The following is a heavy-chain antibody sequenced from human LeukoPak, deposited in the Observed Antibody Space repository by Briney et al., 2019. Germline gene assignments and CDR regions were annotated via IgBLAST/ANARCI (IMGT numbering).Heavy chain of an antibody. CDR3: ARGNGFNLDAFDI. V-gene: IGHV3-48*01. D-gene: IGHD5-24*01. CDR1: GFTFSSYS. J-gene: IGHJ3*02. Sequence: GGSLRLSCAASGFTFSSYSMNWVRQAPGKGLEWVSYISSSSSTIYYADSVKGRFTISRDNAENSLYLQMNSLRAEDTAVYYCARGNGFNLDAFDIWGQGTMVTVSS. CDR2: ISSSSSTI.